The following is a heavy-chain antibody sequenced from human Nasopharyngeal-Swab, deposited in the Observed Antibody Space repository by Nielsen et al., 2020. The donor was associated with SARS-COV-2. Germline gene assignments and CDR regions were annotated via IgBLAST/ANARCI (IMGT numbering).Heavy chain of an antibody. J-gene: IGHJ4*02. D-gene: IGHD1-26*01. CDR3: AKDMAEVGATDY. Sequence: GESLKISCTASGFTFDDYAMHWVRQAPGKGLEWVSLINGDGNSPYYGDSVKGRFTISRDNSKNYLYLQMNSLRTEDTALYYCAKDMAEVGATDYWGQGTLVTVSS. CDR2: INGDGNSP. V-gene: IGHV3-43*02. CDR1: GFTFDDYA.